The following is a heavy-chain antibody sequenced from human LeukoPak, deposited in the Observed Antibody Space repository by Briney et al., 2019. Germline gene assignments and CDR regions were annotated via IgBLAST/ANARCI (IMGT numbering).Heavy chain of an antibody. D-gene: IGHD4-17*01. CDR3: AREDYGGYFSWYFDL. J-gene: IGHJ2*01. CDR1: GGSISSYY. Sequence: SETLSLTCTVSGGSISSYYWSWIRQPPGKGLEWVGYIYYSGSTNYNPSLKSRVTISVDTSKNPFSLKLSSVTAADTAVYYCAREDYGGYFSWYFDLWGRGTLVTVSS. CDR2: IYYSGST. V-gene: IGHV4-59*01.